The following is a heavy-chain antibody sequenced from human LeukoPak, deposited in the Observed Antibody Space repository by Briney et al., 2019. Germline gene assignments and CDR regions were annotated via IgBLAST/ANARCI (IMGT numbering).Heavy chain of an antibody. CDR1: GGSISSSSYY. CDR3: AISSPGGAGTNY. V-gene: IGHV4-39*01. Sequence: PSETLSLTCTVSGGSISSSSYYWGWIRQPPGKGLEWIGSIYYSGSTYYNPSLKSRVTISVDTSKNQFSLKLSSVTAADTAVYYCAISSPGGAGTNYWGQGTLVTVSS. CDR2: IYYSGST. J-gene: IGHJ4*02. D-gene: IGHD6-19*01.